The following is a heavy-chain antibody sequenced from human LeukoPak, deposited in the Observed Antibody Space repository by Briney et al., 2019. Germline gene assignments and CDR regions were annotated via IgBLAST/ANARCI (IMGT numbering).Heavy chain of an antibody. CDR2: ITSSGGNT. D-gene: IGHD3-22*01. CDR3: ASHASSGYYLYRYFTY. Sequence: GGSLRLSCAASGFTFSSYAMSWVRQAPGKGPEWISAITSSGGNTYNAGSVKGRFTISRDNSKNTLYLQMNSLRAEDTAVYYCASHASSGYYLYRYFTYWGQGHLVTVSS. CDR1: GFTFSSYA. V-gene: IGHV3-23*01. J-gene: IGHJ4*02.